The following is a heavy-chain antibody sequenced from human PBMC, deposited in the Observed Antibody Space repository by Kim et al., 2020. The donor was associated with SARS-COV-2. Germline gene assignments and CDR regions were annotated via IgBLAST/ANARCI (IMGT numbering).Heavy chain of an antibody. CDR3: SRHKEFSYGTHFYYGMDV. V-gene: IGHV5-51*01. CDR2: IYPGDSDN. D-gene: IGHD3-16*01. CDR1: GYTFTNYW. Sequence: GESLKISCKASGYTFTNYWITWVRQMPGKGLEWMGIIYPGDSDNRYSPSFRGPVTISIDKSNATAYLQWSSLKASDTAIYYCSRHKEFSYGTHFYYGMDVCGQGTTVTVSS. J-gene: IGHJ6*01.